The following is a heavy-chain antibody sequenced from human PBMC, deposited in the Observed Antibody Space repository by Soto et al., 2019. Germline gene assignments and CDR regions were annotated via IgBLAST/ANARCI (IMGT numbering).Heavy chain of an antibody. CDR2: ISHSGAT. V-gene: IGHV4-30-2*01. J-gene: IGHJ5*02. D-gene: IGHD1-26*01. CDR1: GGSVTMSSFS. Sequence: LQLQESGSGLVQPSQTLSLTCALSGGSVTMSSFSWAWVRQPPGRGLQWIGYISHSGATSSDPTLKSRVTISRYRAKYQFSLKLTSVTAADTAVYYCPSLDYYGSWLDPWGQGTLVTVSS. CDR3: PSLDYYGSWLDP.